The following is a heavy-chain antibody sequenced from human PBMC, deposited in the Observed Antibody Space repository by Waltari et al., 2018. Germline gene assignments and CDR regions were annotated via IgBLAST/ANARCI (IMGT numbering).Heavy chain of an antibody. CDR3: AKEDYYYMDV. CDR1: GFTFSTYV. CDR2: IYSDETT. V-gene: IGHV3-23*03. J-gene: IGHJ6*03. Sequence: EVQLLESGGGLVQPGGSLRLSCAVSGFTFSTYVISWVRQAPGKGLEWVSVIYSDETTKYADSVKGRFSISRDNSRNMVYLQMHSLRPEDTAVYFCAKEDYYYMDVWGEGTTVTV.